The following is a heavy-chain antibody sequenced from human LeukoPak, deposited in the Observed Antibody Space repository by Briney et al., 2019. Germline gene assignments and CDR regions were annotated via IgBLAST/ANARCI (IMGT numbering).Heavy chain of an antibody. CDR3: ATHGCSSSGCYGNH. Sequence: GESLKISCKGSANSFTNYWIGWVRQKPGKGLEWMGIIYSGDSDTRYSPSFQGQVTLSADKSVSTAYLQWSSLKASDTAMYYCATHGCSSSGCYGNHWGQGTLVTVSS. D-gene: IGHD2-2*01. J-gene: IGHJ5*02. CDR2: IYSGDSDT. V-gene: IGHV5-51*01. CDR1: ANSFTNYW.